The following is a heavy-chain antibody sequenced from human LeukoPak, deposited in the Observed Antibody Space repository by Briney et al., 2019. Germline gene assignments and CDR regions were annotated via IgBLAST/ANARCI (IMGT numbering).Heavy chain of an antibody. D-gene: IGHD2-15*01. CDR2: ISGSGGST. Sequence: GGSLRLSCAASGFTFSSYAMSWVRQAPGKGLEWVSAISGSGGSTYYADSVKGRFTISRDNSKNTLYLQMNSLRAGDTAVYYCKAARGYCSGGSCFDYWGQGTLVTVSS. CDR3: KAARGYCSGGSCFDY. V-gene: IGHV3-23*01. J-gene: IGHJ4*02. CDR1: GFTFSSYA.